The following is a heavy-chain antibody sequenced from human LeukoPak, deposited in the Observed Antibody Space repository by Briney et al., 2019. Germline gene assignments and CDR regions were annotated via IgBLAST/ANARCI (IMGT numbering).Heavy chain of an antibody. J-gene: IGHJ4*02. Sequence: GGSLRLSCVASGFTFSTYAMSWVRQAPGKGLEWVSVITGSGGSTYYADSVKGRSTISRDNSKNTLYLQMNSLRAEDTAVYYCAKGANYGDFLYFDYWGQGTLVTVSS. V-gene: IGHV3-23*01. CDR1: GFTFSTYA. CDR2: ITGSGGST. CDR3: AKGANYGDFLYFDY. D-gene: IGHD4-17*01.